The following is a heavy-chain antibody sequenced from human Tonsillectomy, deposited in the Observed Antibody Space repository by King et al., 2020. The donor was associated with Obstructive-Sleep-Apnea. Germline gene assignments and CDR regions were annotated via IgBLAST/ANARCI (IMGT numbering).Heavy chain of an antibody. J-gene: IGHJ6*04. CDR1: GFTVSSNY. CDR2: IYSGGST. V-gene: IGHV3-66*01. Sequence: VQLVESGGGLVQPGGSLRLSCAASGFTVSSNYMSWVRQAPGKGLEWVSVIYSGGSTYYADSVKGRFTISRDNSKNTLYLQMNSLRAEDTAVYYCARDRVAVAGFGAYYYYGMDVWGKGTTVTVSS. D-gene: IGHD6-19*01. CDR3: ARDRVAVAGFGAYYYYGMDV.